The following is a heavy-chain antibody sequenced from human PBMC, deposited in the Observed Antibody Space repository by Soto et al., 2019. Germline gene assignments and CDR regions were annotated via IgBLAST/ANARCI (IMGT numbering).Heavy chain of an antibody. Sequence: EVQLVESGGGLVQPGGSLKLSCAASGFTFSGSAIHWVRQASGEGLEWIGRIRNKPNNYDTAYAASVKGRFTISRDDSKNKAYLQKNSLKTEDTAVYYCTRPKSCGWYSWVDFGIWGQGTMVTGSS. D-gene: IGHD6-19*01. CDR1: GFTFSGSA. CDR3: TRPKSCGWYSWVDFGI. V-gene: IGHV3-73*02. J-gene: IGHJ3*02. CDR2: IRNKPNNYDT.